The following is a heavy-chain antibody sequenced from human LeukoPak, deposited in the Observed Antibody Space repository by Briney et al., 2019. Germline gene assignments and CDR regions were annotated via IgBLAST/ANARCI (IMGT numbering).Heavy chain of an antibody. CDR2: IIPIFGTA. CDR3: ARGQVGATGWFDP. D-gene: IGHD1-26*01. Sequence: SVKVSCEASGGTFSSYAISWVRQAPGQGLEWMGGIIPIFGTANYAQKFQGRVTITTDESTSTAYMELSSLRSEDTAVYYCARGQVGATGWFDPWGQGTPVTVSS. CDR1: GGTFSSYA. J-gene: IGHJ5*02. V-gene: IGHV1-69*05.